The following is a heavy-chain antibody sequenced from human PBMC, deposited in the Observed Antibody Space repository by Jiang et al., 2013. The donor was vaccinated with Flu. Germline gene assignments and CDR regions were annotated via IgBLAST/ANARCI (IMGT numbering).Heavy chain of an antibody. CDR2: IYQSGST. V-gene: IGHV4-38-2*01. Sequence: GPGLVKPSETLSLTCAVSSFSISSGYWWGWIRQPPGKGLERVASIYQSGSTHYNKSLKSRVTISVDTSKNQFSLKLSSVTAADTAVYYCARQAAAGTPGYYYSFGFDVWGQGTTVTVSS. CDR1: SFSISSGYW. D-gene: IGHD6-13*01. J-gene: IGHJ6*02. CDR3: ARQAAAGTPGYYYSFGFDV.